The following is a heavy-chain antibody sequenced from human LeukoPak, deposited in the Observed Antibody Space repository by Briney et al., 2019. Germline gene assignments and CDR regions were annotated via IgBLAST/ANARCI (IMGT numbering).Heavy chain of an antibody. V-gene: IGHV3-23*01. D-gene: IGHD2-21*02. Sequence: GGSLRLSCAASGFTFSSYAMSWVRQAPGKGLEWVSAISGSGGSTYYADSVKGRFTISRDNSKNTLYLQMNSLRAEDTTVYYCAKDLAYCGGDCYPGGAFDIWGQGTMVTVSS. CDR1: GFTFSSYA. J-gene: IGHJ3*02. CDR3: AKDLAYCGGDCYPGGAFDI. CDR2: ISGSGGST.